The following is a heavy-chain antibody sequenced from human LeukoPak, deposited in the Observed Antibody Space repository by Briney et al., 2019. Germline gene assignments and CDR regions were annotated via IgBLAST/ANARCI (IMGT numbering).Heavy chain of an antibody. V-gene: IGHV4-59*12. CDR1: GGSISSYY. CDR3: SRENGAFSPFGY. D-gene: IGHD2-8*01. J-gene: IGHJ4*02. CDR2: ISLTGLT. Sequence: PSETLSLTCTVSGGSISSYYWSWIRQPPGQGLEWIGEISLTGLTHYNPSLESRVTVSLDKSKNQLSLNLTSVTAADTAVYYCSRENGAFSPFGYWGQGTLVTVSS.